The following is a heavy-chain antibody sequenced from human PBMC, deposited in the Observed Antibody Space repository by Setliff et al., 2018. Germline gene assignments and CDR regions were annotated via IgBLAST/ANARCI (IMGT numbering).Heavy chain of an antibody. J-gene: IGHJ4*02. V-gene: IGHV3-30*02. CDR1: GFDFSSYG. Sequence: PGGSLRLSCVASGFDFSSYGMHWVRQAPGKGLEWVTLIRYDSSTRHYADSVKGRFTISRDNSKNTLYLQMNSLRTEDTAVYYCARGPSQIVGGTTYFDYWGQGTLVTVSS. CDR2: IRYDSSTR. CDR3: ARGPSQIVGGTTYFDY. D-gene: IGHD1-26*01.